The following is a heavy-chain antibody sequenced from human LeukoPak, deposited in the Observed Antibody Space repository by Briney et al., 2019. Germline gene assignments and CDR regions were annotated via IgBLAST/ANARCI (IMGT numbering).Heavy chain of an antibody. J-gene: IGHJ4*02. CDR1: GYSFTSYW. CDR2: IYPGDSDT. V-gene: IGHV5-51*01. D-gene: IGHD3-16*01. Sequence: GESLKISCKGSGYSFTSYWIGWVRQMPGKGLEWMGIIYPGDSDTRYSPSFQGQVTISADKSISTAYLQWSSLKASDTAMYYCARAYYDYVWGSYPFDYWGQGTLVTVSS. CDR3: ARAYYDYVWGSYPFDY.